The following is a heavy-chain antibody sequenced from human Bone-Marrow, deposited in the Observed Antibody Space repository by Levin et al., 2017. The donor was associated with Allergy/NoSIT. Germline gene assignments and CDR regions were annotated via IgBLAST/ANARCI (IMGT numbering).Heavy chain of an antibody. V-gene: IGHV4-38-2*02. CDR2: IFSSGTT. CDR3: ARTYGSVWPDGFDM. J-gene: IGHJ3*02. D-gene: IGHD6-25*01. Sequence: SQTLSLTCTVSGDSTSSRYFWGWIRQPPGKGLEWIGSIFSSGTTYYNPSLKSRVTISLDTSRSQFSLTLSSGTAADTAVYYCARTYGSVWPDGFDMWGQGTMVTVSS. CDR1: GDSTSSRYF.